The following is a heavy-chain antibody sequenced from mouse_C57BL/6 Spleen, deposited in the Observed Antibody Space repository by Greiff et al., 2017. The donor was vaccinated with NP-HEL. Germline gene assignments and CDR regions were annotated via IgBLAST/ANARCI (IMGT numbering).Heavy chain of an antibody. D-gene: IGHD2-2*01. J-gene: IGHJ3*01. Sequence: VKLQESDAELVKPGASVKISCKVSGYTFTDHTIHWMKQRPEQGLEWIGYIYPRDGSTKYNEKFKGKATLTADKSSSTAYMQLNSLTSEDSAVYFCARDGGYDGAWFAYWGQGTLVTVSA. CDR1: GYTFTDHT. CDR2: IYPRDGST. V-gene: IGHV1-78*01. CDR3: ARDGGYDGAWFAY.